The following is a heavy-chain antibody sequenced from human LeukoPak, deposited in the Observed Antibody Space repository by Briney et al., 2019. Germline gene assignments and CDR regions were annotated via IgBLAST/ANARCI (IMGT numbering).Heavy chain of an antibody. CDR3: ARGGSSGYSAFDI. Sequence: SVKVSCKASGYTFTSYDINWVRQATGQGLEWMGRIIPIFGIANYAQKFQGRVTITADKSTSTAYMELSSLRSEDTAVYYCARGGSSGYSAFDIWGQGTMVTVSS. D-gene: IGHD3-22*01. CDR2: IIPIFGIA. CDR1: GYTFTSYD. V-gene: IGHV1-69*04. J-gene: IGHJ3*02.